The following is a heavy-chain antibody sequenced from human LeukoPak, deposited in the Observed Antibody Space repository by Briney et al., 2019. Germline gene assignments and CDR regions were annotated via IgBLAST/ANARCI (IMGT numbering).Heavy chain of an antibody. V-gene: IGHV1-2*02. CDR1: GYTFTSYG. J-gene: IGHJ4*02. Sequence: VASVKVSCKASGYTFTSYGISWVRQAPGQGLEWMGWINPNNGVTNYAQKFQGRVTMTRDTSINTAYMELSRLRSDDTAVYYCARVYRGPDYWGQGTLVTVSS. CDR3: ARVYRGPDY. CDR2: INPNNGVT. D-gene: IGHD3-10*01.